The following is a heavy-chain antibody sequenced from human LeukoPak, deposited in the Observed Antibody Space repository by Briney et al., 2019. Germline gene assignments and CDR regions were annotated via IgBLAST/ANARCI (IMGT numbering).Heavy chain of an antibody. Sequence: GGSLRLSCAASGFTFSDYYMSWIRQAPGKGLEWVSYISSSSSYTNYADSVKGRFTISRDNAKNSLYLQTNSLRAEDTAVYYCASTVVWEAFDIWGQGTMITVSS. J-gene: IGHJ3*02. CDR2: ISSSSSYT. CDR1: GFTFSDYY. D-gene: IGHD1-26*01. V-gene: IGHV3-11*06. CDR3: ASTVVWEAFDI.